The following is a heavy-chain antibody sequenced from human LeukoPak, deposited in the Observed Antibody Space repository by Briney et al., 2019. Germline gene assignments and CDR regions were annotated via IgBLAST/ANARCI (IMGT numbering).Heavy chain of an antibody. D-gene: IGHD1-26*01. CDR1: GFTFSSYA. CDR2: ISDSGGSK. V-gene: IGHV3-23*01. Sequence: GGSMRLSCAASGFTFSSYAMSWVRQAPGKGLGWVSAISDSGGSKYYADSVKGRFTISRDNAKNTLYLQMNSLRVEDTAVYYCAKDSKIVGPTFRSYHYMDVWGKGTTVTVSS. J-gene: IGHJ6*03. CDR3: AKDSKIVGPTFRSYHYMDV.